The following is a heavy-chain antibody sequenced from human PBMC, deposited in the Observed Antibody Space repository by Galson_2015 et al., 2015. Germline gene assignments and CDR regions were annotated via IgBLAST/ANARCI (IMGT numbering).Heavy chain of an antibody. CDR1: GFTFSSYG. V-gene: IGHV3-30*03. J-gene: IGHJ4*02. CDR2: ISYDGSNK. D-gene: IGHD6-19*01. Sequence: SLRLSCAASGFTFSSYGMHWVRQAPGKGLEWVAVISYDGSNKYYADSVKGRFTISRDNSKNTLYLQMNSLRAEDTAVYYCARAQGIAVAGTFDYWGQGTLVTVSS. CDR3: ARAQGIAVAGTFDY.